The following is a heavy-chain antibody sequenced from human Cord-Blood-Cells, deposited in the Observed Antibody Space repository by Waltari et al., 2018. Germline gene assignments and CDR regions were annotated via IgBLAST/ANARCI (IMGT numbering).Heavy chain of an antibody. CDR2: IYYSGST. CDR3: ARIPSPYCSGGSCYDY. V-gene: IGHV4-39*01. CDR1: GGSISSSSYY. D-gene: IGHD2-15*01. J-gene: IGHJ4*02. Sequence: QLQLQESGPGLVKPSETLSLTCTVSGGSISSSSYYWGWIRQPPGKGLEWIGSIYYSGSTYSNPSLKSRVTISVDTSKNQFSLKLSSVTAADTAVYYCARIPSPYCSGGSCYDYWGQGTLVTVSS.